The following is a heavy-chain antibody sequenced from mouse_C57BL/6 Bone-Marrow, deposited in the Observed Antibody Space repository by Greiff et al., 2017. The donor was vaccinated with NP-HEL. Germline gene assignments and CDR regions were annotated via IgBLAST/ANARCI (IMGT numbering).Heavy chain of an antibody. CDR2: IYPGSGST. J-gene: IGHJ1*03. V-gene: IGHV1-55*01. CDR1: GYTFTSYW. CDR3: ARGGPSGSDWYFDV. Sequence: VQLQQPGAELVKPGASVKMSCKASGYTFTSYWITWVKQRPGQGLEWIGDIYPGSGSTNYNEKFKSKATLTVDTSSSTAYMQLSSLTSEDSAVYYCARGGPSGSDWYFDVWGTGTTVTVSS. D-gene: IGHD1-1*01.